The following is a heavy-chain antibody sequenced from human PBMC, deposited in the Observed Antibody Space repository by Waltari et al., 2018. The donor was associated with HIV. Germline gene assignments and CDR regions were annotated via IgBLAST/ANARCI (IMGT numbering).Heavy chain of an antibody. J-gene: IGHJ4*02. CDR3: AREPNDYGALFDH. Sequence: QLTLKESGPALVKPTQTLTLTCTFSGFSLSTSGVCVRWIRQPPGKALEWLALIYWNDGKRYSQSLKNRLTITKDTSKSQVDLTMTNMDPGDTATYYCAREPNDYGALFDHWGQGTLVSVSS. CDR1: GFSLSTSGVC. D-gene: IGHD4-17*01. V-gene: IGHV2-5*01. CDR2: IYWNDGK.